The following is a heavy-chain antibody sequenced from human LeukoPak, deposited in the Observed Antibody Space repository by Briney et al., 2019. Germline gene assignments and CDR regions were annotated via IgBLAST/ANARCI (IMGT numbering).Heavy chain of an antibody. D-gene: IGHD6-13*01. Sequence: GGSLRLSCAASGFTFSSYSMNWVRQAPGKGLEWVSSISSSSSYIYYADSVKGRFTFSRDNAKNSLYLQMNSLRAEDTAVYYCARAPPYIAAAGPNWFDPWGQGTLVTVSS. CDR3: ARAPPYIAAAGPNWFDP. CDR1: GFTFSSYS. CDR2: ISSSSSYI. V-gene: IGHV3-21*01. J-gene: IGHJ5*02.